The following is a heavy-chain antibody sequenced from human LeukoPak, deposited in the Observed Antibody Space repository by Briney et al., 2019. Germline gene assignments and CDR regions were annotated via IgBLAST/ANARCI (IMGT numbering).Heavy chain of an antibody. CDR1: GRPMSSHY. Sequence: PAETLSLTCTVSGRPMSSHYLSWIRKPPGKGLEWIEYLSYSENSNINHSLKSRDSISGDTPHTETSLQLASVTAAGSAVDFCAREDSGSGWNWFDLWGQGTLVIVSS. J-gene: IGHJ5*02. CDR2: LSYSENS. V-gene: IGHV4-59*11. CDR3: AREDSGSGWNWFDL. D-gene: IGHD6-19*01.